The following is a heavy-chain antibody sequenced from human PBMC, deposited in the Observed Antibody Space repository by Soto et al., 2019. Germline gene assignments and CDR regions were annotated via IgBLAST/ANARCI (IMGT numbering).Heavy chain of an antibody. D-gene: IGHD3-3*01. CDR1: GITFSTYR. J-gene: IGHJ4*02. CDR3: ARENYDFWSGYYLDY. V-gene: IGHV3-74*01. CDR2: IKSDGTVT. Sequence: GGSLRLSCVVSGITFSTYRMHWVRQAPGKGLVWVSHIKSDGTVTHYTDSVRGRFIISRDNAKNTLFLQMNSLRAEDTVVYYCARENYDFWSGYYLDYWGQGTLVTVSS.